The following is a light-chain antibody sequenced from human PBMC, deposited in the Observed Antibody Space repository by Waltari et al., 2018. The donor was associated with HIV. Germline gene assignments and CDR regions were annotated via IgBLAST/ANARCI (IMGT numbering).Light chain of an antibody. Sequence: QAVVTQEPSLTLSPGGTVTPTCASSTGAVTSGHSPYWFQQRPGQAPRTLIHDTSNKHSWTPARFSGSLLGGKAALTLSGAQPEDEAEYYCLLSYGGPRVFGGGTKLTVL. CDR3: LLSYGGPRV. CDR1: TGAVTSGHS. J-gene: IGLJ2*01. CDR2: DTS. V-gene: IGLV7-46*01.